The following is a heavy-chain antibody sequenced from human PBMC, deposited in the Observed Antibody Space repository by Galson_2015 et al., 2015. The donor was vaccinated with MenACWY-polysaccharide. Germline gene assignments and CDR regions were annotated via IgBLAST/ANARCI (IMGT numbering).Heavy chain of an antibody. J-gene: IGHJ5*02. CDR2: ISWNSGSI. Sequence: SLRLSCAASGFDFNVYSMHWVRQAPGKGLEWVSGISWNSGSIGYADSVKGRFTISRDNAKNSLYLEMKSLRVEDTALYYCVKDYRAERNNWFDPWGQGTLVTVSS. CDR3: VKDYRAERNNWFDP. D-gene: IGHD1-26*01. V-gene: IGHV3-9*01. CDR1: GFDFNVYS.